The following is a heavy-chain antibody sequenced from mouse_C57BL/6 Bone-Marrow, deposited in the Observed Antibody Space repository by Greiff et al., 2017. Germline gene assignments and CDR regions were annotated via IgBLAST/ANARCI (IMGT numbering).Heavy chain of an antibody. CDR2: IYPRDGST. D-gene: IGHD1-1*01. J-gene: IGHJ1*03. V-gene: IGHV1-85*01. CDR1: GYTFTSYD. CDR3: ARLEFDGSSGDWYFDV. Sequence: VQLQQSGPELVKPGASVKLSCKASGYTFTSYDINWVKQRPGQGLEWIGWIYPRDGSTKYNEKFKGKATLTVDTSSSTAYMELHSLPSEDSAVSFCARLEFDGSSGDWYFDVWGTGTTVTVSS.